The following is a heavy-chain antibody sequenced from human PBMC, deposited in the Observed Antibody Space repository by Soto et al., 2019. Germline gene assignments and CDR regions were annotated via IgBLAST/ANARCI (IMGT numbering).Heavy chain of an antibody. J-gene: IGHJ5*02. CDR1: GGTFSSYA. D-gene: IGHD2-2*01. CDR2: IIPIFGTA. CDR3: AQTYCISTSCWWGWFDP. V-gene: IGHV1-69*12. Sequence: QVQLVQSGAEVKKPGSSVKVSCKASGGTFSSYAISSVRQAPGQGLEWMGGIIPIFGTANYAQKFQGRVTITADESTSTAYMELSSLRSEDTAVYYCAQTYCISTSCWWGWFDPWGQGTLVTVSS.